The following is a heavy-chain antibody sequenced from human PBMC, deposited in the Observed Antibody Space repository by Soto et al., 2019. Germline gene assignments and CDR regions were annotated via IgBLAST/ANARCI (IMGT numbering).Heavy chain of an antibody. V-gene: IGHV3-21*01. J-gene: IGHJ5*02. D-gene: IGHD2-8*01. CDR1: GFAFQTYT. CDR3: AKVGVLRTNFRWFDL. CDR2: ITISGNYI. Sequence: EGQLVESGGGLVKPGGSLRLSCAASGFAFQTYTREWLRQPPGKGLEWVSSITISGNYIYYADSVKGRFTISRDNGRNSVYLQMNSLRAADTAVYYCAKVGVLRTNFRWFDLWGQGTLVTVSS.